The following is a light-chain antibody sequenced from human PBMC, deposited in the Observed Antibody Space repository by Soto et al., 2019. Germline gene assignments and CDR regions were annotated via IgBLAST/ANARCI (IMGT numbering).Light chain of an antibody. CDR2: AAS. CDR1: QSISSY. V-gene: IGKV1-39*01. Sequence: DIQMTQAPSSLSASVGDRVSITGGASQSISSYLNWYQQKPGKAPKLLIYAASSLQSGVPSRFSGSGSGTDFTLTISSLQPEDFATYYCQQSYSTPRTFGQGTKVDIK. J-gene: IGKJ1*01. CDR3: QQSYSTPRT.